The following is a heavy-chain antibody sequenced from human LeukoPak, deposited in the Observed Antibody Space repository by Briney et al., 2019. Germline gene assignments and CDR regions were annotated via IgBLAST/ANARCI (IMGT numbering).Heavy chain of an antibody. CDR2: IRSDGSDK. CDR3: ARSPEIYFMDV. D-gene: IGHD5-24*01. Sequence: GGSLRLSCGASGFTFSGYDMYWVRQAPGKGLEWVSFIRSDGSDKSYADSVTGRFTISRDNSKNTLYLQMNSLTADDTAVYYCARSPEIYFMDVWGKGTTVTVSS. CDR1: GFTFSGYD. V-gene: IGHV3-30*02. J-gene: IGHJ6*03.